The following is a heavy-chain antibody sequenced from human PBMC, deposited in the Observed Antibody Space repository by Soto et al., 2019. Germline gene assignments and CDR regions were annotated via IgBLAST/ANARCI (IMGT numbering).Heavy chain of an antibody. D-gene: IGHD6-13*01. Sequence: PSETLSLTCTVSGGSISNNGYSWSWIRQHPVKGLEWIGSRNNRDDTYYNPSLKSRVTISLDTSKNQFTLRLISVTAADTAVFYCARSGRSWNLREFDYWGQGTLVTVSS. CDR1: GGSISNNGYS. CDR3: ARSGRSWNLREFDY. J-gene: IGHJ4*02. V-gene: IGHV4-31*03. CDR2: RNNRDDT.